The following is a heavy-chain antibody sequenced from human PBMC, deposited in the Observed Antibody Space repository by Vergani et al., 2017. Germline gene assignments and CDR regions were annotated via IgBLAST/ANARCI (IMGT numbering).Heavy chain of an antibody. CDR1: GFRFSSYG. J-gene: IGHJ6*02. CDR2: ISGSGGNT. V-gene: IGHV3-23*04. CDR3: AKGVYCSSTSCYEGRGYYYGMGV. D-gene: IGHD2-2*01. Sequence: VQLVESGGGVVQPGRSLRLSCAASGFRFSSYGMNWVRQVPGKGLEWVSGISGSGGNTYYANSVKGRFTISRDNSKNTLYLQMNSLRADDTAVYYCAKGVYCSSTSCYEGRGYYYGMGVWGQGTTVTFSS.